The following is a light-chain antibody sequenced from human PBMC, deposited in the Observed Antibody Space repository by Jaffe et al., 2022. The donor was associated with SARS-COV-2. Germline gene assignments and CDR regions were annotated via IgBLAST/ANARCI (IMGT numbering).Light chain of an antibody. CDR3: QQPSNWPGLT. J-gene: IGKJ4*01. V-gene: IGKV3-11*01. Sequence: EIVLTQSPATLSLSPGERATLSCRASQSVSSYLAWYQQKPGQAPRLLIYDASNRATGIPARFSGSGSGTDFTLTISSLEPEDFAVYYCQQPSNWPGLTFGGGTKVEIK. CDR2: DAS. CDR1: QSVSSY.